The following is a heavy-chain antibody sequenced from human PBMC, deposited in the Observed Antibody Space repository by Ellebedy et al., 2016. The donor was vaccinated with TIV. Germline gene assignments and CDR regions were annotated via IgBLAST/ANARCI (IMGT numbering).Heavy chain of an antibody. CDR3: TRDNRGNCNTGSCYPVFAS. D-gene: IGHD2-15*01. Sequence: SETLSLTXSVSGASVRNSNDYWTWIRQPPGKQPEWIGNVFYTGSTNYSPSLKSRVSISLDTSNNQFFLRLSSVTAADTAVYYCTRDNRGNCNTGSCYPVFASWGQGILVTVSS. V-gene: IGHV4-61*01. CDR2: VFYTGST. CDR1: GASVRNSNDY. J-gene: IGHJ5*01.